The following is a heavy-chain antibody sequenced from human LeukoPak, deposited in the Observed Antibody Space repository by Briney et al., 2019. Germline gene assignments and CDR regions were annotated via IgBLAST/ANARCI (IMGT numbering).Heavy chain of an antibody. CDR3: ASTYCSGGSCYWALDY. CDR1: GGSISSYY. V-gene: IGHV4-59*08. D-gene: IGHD2-15*01. Sequence: SETLSVTCTVSGGSISSYYWSWIRQPPATGLDWIGSIYYSGSTNYNPSLKSRVTISVDTSKNQFSLKLSSVTAADTAVYYCASTYCSGGSCYWALDYWGQGTLVTVSS. CDR2: IYYSGST. J-gene: IGHJ4*02.